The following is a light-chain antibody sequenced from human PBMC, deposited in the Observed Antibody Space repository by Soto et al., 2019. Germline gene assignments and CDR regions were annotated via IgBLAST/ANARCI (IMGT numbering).Light chain of an antibody. J-gene: IGLJ2*01. CDR2: GNT. V-gene: IGLV1-40*01. Sequence: QSVLTQPPSVSGAPGQRVTISCTGSSSNIGAGYDVHWYQQLPGTAPKLLVHGNTDRPSGVPDRFSGSKSGTSASLAITGLQAEDEADYYCQSYDSSLSCWLFGGGTKVTVL. CDR3: QSYDSSLSCWL. CDR1: SSNIGAGYD.